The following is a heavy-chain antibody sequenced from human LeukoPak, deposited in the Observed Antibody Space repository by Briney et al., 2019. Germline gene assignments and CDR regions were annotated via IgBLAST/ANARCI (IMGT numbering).Heavy chain of an antibody. J-gene: IGHJ4*02. CDR3: ARQGGSYQPFDY. CDR1: RYSFTTHW. D-gene: IGHD1-26*01. V-gene: IGHV5-51*01. Sequence: GESLKISRKGSRYSFTTHWIGWVRQMPGEGLEWMGIISPGDSDTRYSPSFQGQVTISVDKSISTAYVQWSSLQASDTAMYFCARQGGSYQPFDYWGQGTLVTVSS. CDR2: ISPGDSDT.